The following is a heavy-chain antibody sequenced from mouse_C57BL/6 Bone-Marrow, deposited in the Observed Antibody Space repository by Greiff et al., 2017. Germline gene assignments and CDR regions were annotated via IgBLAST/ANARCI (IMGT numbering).Heavy chain of an antibody. CDR2: IDPSDSYT. V-gene: IGHV1-50*01. CDR1: GYTFTSYW. CDR3: ANHYYYGSSYGY. D-gene: IGHD1-1*01. Sequence: QVQLQQPGAELVKPGASVKMSCQASGYTFTSYWMQWVKQRPGQGLEWIGGIDPSDSYTNYNQKFKGKATLTVDTSSSTAYMQLSSLTSEDSAVYYCANHYYYGSSYGYWGQGTTLTVSS. J-gene: IGHJ2*01.